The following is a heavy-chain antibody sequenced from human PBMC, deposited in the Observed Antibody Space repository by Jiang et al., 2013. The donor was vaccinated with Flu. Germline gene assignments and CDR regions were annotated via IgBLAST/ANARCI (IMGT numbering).Heavy chain of an antibody. CDR2: IYWDDDK. D-gene: IGHD3-22*01. CDR1: GFSLSTSGVG. Sequence: KPTQTLTLTCTFSGFSLSTSGVGVGWIRQPPGKALEWLALIYWDDDKRYSPSLKSRLTITKDTSKNQVVLTMTNMDPVDTATYYCAHSPLYDSSGYYYRVEYFQHWGQGTLVTVSS. V-gene: IGHV2-5*02. CDR3: AHSPLYDSSGYYYRVEYFQH. J-gene: IGHJ1*01.